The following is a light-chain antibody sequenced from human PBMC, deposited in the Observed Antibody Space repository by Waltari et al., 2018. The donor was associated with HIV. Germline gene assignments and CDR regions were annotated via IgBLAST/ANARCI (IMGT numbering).Light chain of an antibody. V-gene: IGLV6-57*01. CDR1: YGSIASNY. Sequence: NFMLTQPHSVSESPGKTVTLSCNRSYGSIASNYVQWYQQRPGSSPTTVIYEDRQRPSGVPERFSGSTDTSSNSASLTISGLRPEDEADYFCQSYDDNNHIIFGGGTKLTVL. CDR2: EDR. CDR3: QSYDDNNHII. J-gene: IGLJ2*01.